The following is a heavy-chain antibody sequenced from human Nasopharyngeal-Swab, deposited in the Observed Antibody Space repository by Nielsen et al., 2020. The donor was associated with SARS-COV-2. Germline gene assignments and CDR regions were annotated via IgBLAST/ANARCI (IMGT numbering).Heavy chain of an antibody. D-gene: IGHD3-22*01. V-gene: IGHV4-31*03. CDR3: ARAMIVVVINAFDI. CDR1: GGSISSGGYY. CDR2: IYYSGST. J-gene: IGHJ3*02. Sequence: SETLSLTCTVSGGSISSGGYYWSWIRQHPGKGLEWIGYIYYSGSTYYNLSLKSRVTISVDTSKNQFSLKLSSVTAADTAVYYCARAMIVVVINAFDIWGQGTMVTVSS.